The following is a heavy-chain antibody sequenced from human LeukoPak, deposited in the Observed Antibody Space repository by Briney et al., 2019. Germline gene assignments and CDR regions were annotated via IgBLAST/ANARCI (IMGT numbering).Heavy chain of an antibody. Sequence: SETLSLTCTVSGGSVSSGSYYWGWIRQPPGKGLEWIGYIYYSGSTNYNPSLKSRVTISVDTSKNQFSLKLSSVTAADTAVYYCARGASVAGTSRYGLGFDYWGQGTLVTVSS. V-gene: IGHV4-61*01. D-gene: IGHD6-19*01. J-gene: IGHJ4*02. CDR3: ARGASVAGTSRYGLGFDY. CDR1: GGSVSSGSYY. CDR2: IYYSGST.